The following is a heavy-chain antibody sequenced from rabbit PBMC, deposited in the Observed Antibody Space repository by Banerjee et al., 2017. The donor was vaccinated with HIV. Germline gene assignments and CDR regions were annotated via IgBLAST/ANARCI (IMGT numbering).Heavy chain of an antibody. J-gene: IGHJ4*01. V-gene: IGHV1S45*01. D-gene: IGHD2-1*01. CDR3: ARDNYDDYGDYDL. CDR2: INTGSGST. Sequence: QEQLEESGGGLVKPEGSLTHTCKASGFSFSNRYVMCWVRQAPGKGLEWIACINTGSGSTYYASWAKGRFTISKTSSTTVTLQMTSLTAADTATYFCARDNYDDYGDYDLWGQGTLVTVS. CDR1: GFSFSNRYV.